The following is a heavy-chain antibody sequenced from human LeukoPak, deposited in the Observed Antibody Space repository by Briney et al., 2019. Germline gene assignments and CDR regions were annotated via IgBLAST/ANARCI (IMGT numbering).Heavy chain of an antibody. D-gene: IGHD1-26*01. CDR2: ISSSSSYI. J-gene: IGHJ4*02. CDR3: ARRSEWSGSYQPFDS. CDR1: GFTFSSYS. V-gene: IGHV3-21*01. Sequence: PGGSLRLSCAASGFTFSSYSMNWVRQAPGKGLEGVSSISSSSSYIYYADSVKGRFTISRDNAKNPLYLQMNSLRAEDTAVYYCARRSEWSGSYQPFDSWGQGTPVTVSS.